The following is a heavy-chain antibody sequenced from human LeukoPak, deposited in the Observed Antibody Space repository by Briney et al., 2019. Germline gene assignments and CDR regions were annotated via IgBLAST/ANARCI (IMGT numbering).Heavy chain of an antibody. D-gene: IGHD2-15*01. V-gene: IGHV3-53*01. Sequence: GRSLRPSCAASGFTVSSNYMSWVRQAAGKGLEWVSVIYSGGSTSYADSVKGRFTISRDNSKNTLYLQMHSLRAEDTAVYYCARSFPLLRGWFDPWGQGTLVTVSS. CDR2: IYSGGST. CDR1: GFTVSSNY. CDR3: ARSFPLLRGWFDP. J-gene: IGHJ5*02.